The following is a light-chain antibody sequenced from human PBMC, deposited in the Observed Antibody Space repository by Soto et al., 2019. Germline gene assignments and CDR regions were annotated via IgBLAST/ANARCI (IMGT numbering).Light chain of an antibody. J-gene: IGLJ2*01. CDR3: ATWDRSLSGVI. Sequence: QSVLTQPPSVSAAPGQKVTISCSGSSSNIGNNYVSWYQQLPGKAPKLLIYDNDRRPLVIPDRFSGSESGTSATLGITGLQTGDEADYYCATWDRSLSGVIFGGGTKVTVL. CDR2: DND. V-gene: IGLV1-51*01. CDR1: SSNIGNNY.